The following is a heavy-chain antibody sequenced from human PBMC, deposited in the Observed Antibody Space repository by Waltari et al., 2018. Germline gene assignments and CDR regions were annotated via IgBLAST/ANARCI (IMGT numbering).Heavy chain of an antibody. CDR3: ARGGITIFGVVIPYYYYGMDV. D-gene: IGHD3-3*01. Sequence: QVQLQQWGAGLLKPSETLSLTCPVYGGSFSGYYWGWIRLPPGRGREWIGEINHSGSTNNNPSLKSRVTISVDTSKNQFSLKLSSVTAADTAVYYCARGGITIFGVVIPYYYYGMDVWGQGTTVTVSS. V-gene: IGHV4-34*01. CDR2: INHSGST. J-gene: IGHJ6*02. CDR1: GGSFSGYY.